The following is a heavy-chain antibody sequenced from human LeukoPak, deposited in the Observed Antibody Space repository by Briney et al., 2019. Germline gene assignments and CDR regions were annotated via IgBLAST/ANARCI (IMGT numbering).Heavy chain of an antibody. CDR2: ISYSGSI. Sequence: PSETLSLTCTVSGGSISSGSYNWDWIRQPPGKGLEWIGAISYSGSIYYNPSLKSRVTVSVDTSKNQFSLKLSSVTAADTAVYYCARAVGYSSSSGGLDPWGQGTLVTVSS. CDR3: ARAVGYSSSSGGLDP. V-gene: IGHV4-39*01. CDR1: GGSISSGSYN. D-gene: IGHD6-6*01. J-gene: IGHJ5*02.